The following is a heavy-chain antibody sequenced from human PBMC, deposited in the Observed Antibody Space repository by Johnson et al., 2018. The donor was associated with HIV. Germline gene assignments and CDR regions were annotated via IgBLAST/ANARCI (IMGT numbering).Heavy chain of an antibody. V-gene: IGHV3-30*03. CDR3: ARGPILEWLSGDGFDM. CDR1: GFTFSSYG. CDR2: ISYDGSNK. J-gene: IGHJ3*02. D-gene: IGHD3-3*01. Sequence: QVLLVESGGGVVQPGRSLRLSCAASGFTFSSYGMHWVRQAPGKGLEWVAVISYDGSNKYYADYVKGRFTISRDNSKNTLYLQMNSLRVEDTAMYYCARGPILEWLSGDGFDMWGQGTMVTVSS.